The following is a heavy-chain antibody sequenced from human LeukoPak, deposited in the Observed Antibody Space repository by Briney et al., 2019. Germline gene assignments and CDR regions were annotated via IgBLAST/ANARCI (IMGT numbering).Heavy chain of an antibody. CDR3: AGSLGVAGTIDY. CDR2: IWYDGSNK. CDR1: GFTSSSYG. D-gene: IGHD6-19*01. V-gene: IGHV3-33*01. Sequence: PGGSLRLSCAASGFTSSSYGMHWVRQAPGKGLEWVAVIWYDGSNKYYADSVKGRFTISRDNSKNTLYLQMNSLRAEDTAVYYCAGSLGVAGTIDYWGQGTLVTVSS. J-gene: IGHJ4*02.